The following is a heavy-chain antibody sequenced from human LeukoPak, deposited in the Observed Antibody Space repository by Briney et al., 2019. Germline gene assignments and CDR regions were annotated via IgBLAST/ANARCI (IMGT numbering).Heavy chain of an antibody. CDR1: GYIFTRYA. J-gene: IGHJ4*02. V-gene: IGHV1-69*13. CDR2: IIPIFGTA. D-gene: IGHD3-10*01. Sequence: GASVKVSCKASGYIFTRYAISWVRQAPGQGLEWMGGIIPIFGTANYAQKFQGRVTITADESTSTAYMELSSLRSEDTAVYYCARVYLDYYGSGSVNGNFDYWGQGTLVTVSS. CDR3: ARVYLDYYGSGSVNGNFDY.